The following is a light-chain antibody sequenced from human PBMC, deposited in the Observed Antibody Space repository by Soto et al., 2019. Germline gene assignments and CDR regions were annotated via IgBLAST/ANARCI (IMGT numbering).Light chain of an antibody. Sequence: DIQMTQSPSTLSGSVGDRVTITCRASQTISSWLAWYQQKPGKAPKLLIYKASTLKSGVPSRFNGSGSGTEFTLTISSLQPEDFATYYCLQHKNYPLTFGGGTKVDIK. CDR2: KAS. CDR3: LQHKNYPLT. CDR1: QTISSW. V-gene: IGKV1-5*03. J-gene: IGKJ4*01.